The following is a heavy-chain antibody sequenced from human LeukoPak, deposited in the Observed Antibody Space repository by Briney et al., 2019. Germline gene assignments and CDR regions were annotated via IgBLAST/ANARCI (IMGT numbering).Heavy chain of an antibody. V-gene: IGHV3-53*01. CDR3: AREGIDFWSGYYAPFY. J-gene: IGHJ4*02. CDR2: IYSGGST. CDR1: GFTVSSNY. D-gene: IGHD3-3*01. Sequence: GGSLRLSCAASGFTVSSNYMSWVRQAPGKGLEWVSAIYSGGSTYYADSVKGRFTISRDNSKNTLYLQMNSLRAEDTAVYYCAREGIDFWSGYYAPFYWGQGTLVTVSS.